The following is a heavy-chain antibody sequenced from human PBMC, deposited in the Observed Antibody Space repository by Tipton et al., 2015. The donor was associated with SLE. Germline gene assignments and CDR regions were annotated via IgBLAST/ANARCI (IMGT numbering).Heavy chain of an antibody. D-gene: IGHD3-3*01. J-gene: IGHJ3*02. V-gene: IGHV4-4*07. CDR3: ARTYYDFWSGYPDEGAFDI. CDR2: IYTSGST. Sequence: TLSLTCTVSGGSISSYYWSWIRQPAGKGLEWIGRIYTSGSTNYNPSLKSRVTMSVDTSKNQFSLKLSSVTAADTAVYYCARTYYDFWSGYPDEGAFDIWGQGTMVTVSS. CDR1: GGSISSYY.